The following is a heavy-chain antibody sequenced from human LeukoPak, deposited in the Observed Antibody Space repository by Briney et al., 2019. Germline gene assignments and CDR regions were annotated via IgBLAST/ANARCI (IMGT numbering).Heavy chain of an antibody. Sequence: SETLSLTCTVSGGSISSYYWSWIRQPPGKGLEWIGYIYYSGSTNYNPPLKSRVTISVDTSKNQFSLKLSSVTAADTAVYYCARNPDSSSWYFDYWGQGTLVTVSS. CDR3: ARNPDSSSWYFDY. V-gene: IGHV4-59*01. J-gene: IGHJ4*02. D-gene: IGHD6-13*01. CDR1: GGSISSYY. CDR2: IYYSGST.